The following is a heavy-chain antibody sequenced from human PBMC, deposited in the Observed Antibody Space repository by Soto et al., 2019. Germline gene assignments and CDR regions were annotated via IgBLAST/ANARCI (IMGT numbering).Heavy chain of an antibody. CDR2: IYQSGST. J-gene: IGHJ4*02. CDR3: GRLTAGGTGKCFDY. CDR1: GGSISSGGYS. D-gene: IGHD6-13*01. Sequence: QLQLQESGSGLVKPSQTLSLTCAVSGGSISSGGYSWSWIRQPPGKVLEWIGYIYQSGSTYYNPSRKRRVNLSVDRCKKQFCLKMSSVTAVDTAVYYWGRLTAGGTGKCFDYWGQGTLVTGSS. V-gene: IGHV4-30-2*01.